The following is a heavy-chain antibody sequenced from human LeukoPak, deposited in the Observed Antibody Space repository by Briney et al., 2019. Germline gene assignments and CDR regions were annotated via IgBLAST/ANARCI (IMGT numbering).Heavy chain of an antibody. CDR2: INHSGST. CDR3: ARVYCSSTSCYHVDV. Sequence: SETLSLTCAVYGGSFSGYYWSWIRQPPGKGLEWIGEINHSGSTNYNPSLKSRVTISVDTSKNQFSLKLSSVTAADTAVYYCARVYCSSTSCYHVDVWGKGTTVTISS. CDR1: GGSFSGYY. V-gene: IGHV4-34*01. J-gene: IGHJ6*04. D-gene: IGHD2-2*01.